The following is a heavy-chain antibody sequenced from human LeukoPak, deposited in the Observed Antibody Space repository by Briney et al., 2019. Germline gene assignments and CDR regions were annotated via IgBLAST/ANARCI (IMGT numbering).Heavy chain of an antibody. CDR1: GGSFSGYY. J-gene: IGHJ4*02. D-gene: IGHD3-3*01. V-gene: IGHV4-34*01. CDR2: INHSGST. Sequence: SETLSLTCAVYGGSFSGYYWSWIRQPPGKGLEWIGEINHSGSTNYNPSLKSRVTISVDTSKNQFSLKLSSVTAADTAVYYCARHLGSGYSHFDYWGQGTLVTVSS. CDR3: ARHLGSGYSHFDY.